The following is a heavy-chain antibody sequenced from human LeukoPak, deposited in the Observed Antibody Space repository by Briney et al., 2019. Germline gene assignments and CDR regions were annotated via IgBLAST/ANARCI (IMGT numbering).Heavy chain of an antibody. CDR3: ARVCSAAGTGSRYYFDY. Sequence: GASVKLSCKASGYTFTGYYMHWVRQAPGQGLEWMGRINPTSGGTNYAQKFQGRVTMTRDTSISTAYMELSRLRSDDTAVYYCARVCSAAGTGSRYYFDYLGQGTLVTVSS. CDR2: INPTSGGT. D-gene: IGHD6-13*01. CDR1: GYTFTGYY. V-gene: IGHV1-2*06. J-gene: IGHJ4*02.